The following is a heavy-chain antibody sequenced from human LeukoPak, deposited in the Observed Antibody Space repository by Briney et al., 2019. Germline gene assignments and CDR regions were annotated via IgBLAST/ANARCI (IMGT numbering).Heavy chain of an antibody. CDR2: FYYSGGT. CDR3: ARGPYYYDNSGYYSDNAFDI. J-gene: IGHJ3*02. V-gene: IGHV4-59*01. Sequence: SETLSLTCTVSSGSISGYYWSWIRQPPGKGLEWIGYFYYSGGTNYNPSLKNRVTISIDTSKNQFSLKLSSVTAADTAVYYCARGPYYYDNSGYYSDNAFDIWGQGTMVTVSS. CDR1: SGSISGYY. D-gene: IGHD3-22*01.